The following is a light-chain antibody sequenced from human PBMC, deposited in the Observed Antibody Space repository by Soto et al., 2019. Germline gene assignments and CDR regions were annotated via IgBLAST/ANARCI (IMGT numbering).Light chain of an antibody. CDR1: QSVSSSY. V-gene: IGKV3-20*01. J-gene: IGKJ5*01. CDR2: GAS. Sequence: EIVLTQSPGTLSLSPGERATLSCRASQSVSSSYLAWYQQKPGQAPRLLIYGASSRATGIPDRFSGSGSGTDFTLSLSRLEPEDFAVYYCQQYGSSPPLTFGQGTRLEIK. CDR3: QQYGSSPPLT.